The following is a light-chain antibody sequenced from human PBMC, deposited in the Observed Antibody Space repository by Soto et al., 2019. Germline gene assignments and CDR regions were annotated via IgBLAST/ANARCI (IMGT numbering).Light chain of an antibody. J-gene: IGKJ3*01. CDR3: QQYGSSPLFT. Sequence: EIVLTQSPGTLSLSPGERATLSCRASQSVSSSYLAWYQQKPGQAPRLLIYGASSSATGIPDRFSGSGSGPDFPLTISRLGPEYFAVYYCQQYGSSPLFTFGPGTKVDIK. V-gene: IGKV3-20*01. CDR2: GAS. CDR1: QSVSSSY.